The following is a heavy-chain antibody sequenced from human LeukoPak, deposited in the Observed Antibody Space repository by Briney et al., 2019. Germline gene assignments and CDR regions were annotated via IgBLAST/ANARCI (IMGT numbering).Heavy chain of an antibody. CDR3: ARGAEYSSSWYTDY. CDR1: GYIFTNYW. J-gene: IGHJ4*02. D-gene: IGHD6-13*01. V-gene: IGHV5-51*01. Sequence: GESLKISCKGSGYIFTNYWIGWVRQMPGKGLVWMGIIYPGDSDTRYSPSFQGQVTISADKSITTAYLQWSSLKASDTAMYYCARGAEYSSSWYTDYWGQGTLVTVSS. CDR2: IYPGDSDT.